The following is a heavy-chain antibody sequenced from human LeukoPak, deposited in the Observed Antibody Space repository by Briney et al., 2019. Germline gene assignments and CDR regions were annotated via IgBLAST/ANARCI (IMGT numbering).Heavy chain of an antibody. J-gene: IGHJ4*02. D-gene: IGHD6-25*01. CDR2: ISWNSGSI. CDR1: GFTFDDYA. V-gene: IGHV3-9*01. CDR3: AKAKIAAVGTWGAGFDY. Sequence: GGSLRLSCAASGFTFDDYAMHWVRHAPGKGLEWISGISWNSGSIGYADSVKGRFTISRDNAKNSLYLQMNNLRAEDTALYYCAKAKIAAVGTWGAGFDYWGQGTLVTVSS.